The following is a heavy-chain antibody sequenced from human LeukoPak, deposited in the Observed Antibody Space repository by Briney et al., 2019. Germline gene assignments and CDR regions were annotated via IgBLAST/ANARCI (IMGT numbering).Heavy chain of an antibody. V-gene: IGHV1-69*13. J-gene: IGHJ4*02. D-gene: IGHD6-13*01. CDR1: GGTFSSYA. CDR2: IIPIFGTA. Sequence: ASVKVSCKASGGTFSSYAISWVRQAPGQGLEWMGGIIPIFGTANYAQKFQGRATITADESTSTAYMELSSLRSEDTAVYYCARATHPYSSSWSTQFDYWGQGTLVTVSS. CDR3: ARATHPYSSSWSTQFDY.